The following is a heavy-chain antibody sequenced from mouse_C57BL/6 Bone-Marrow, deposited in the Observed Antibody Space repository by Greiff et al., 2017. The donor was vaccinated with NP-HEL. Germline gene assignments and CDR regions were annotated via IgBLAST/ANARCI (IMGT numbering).Heavy chain of an antibody. CDR1: GYTFTSYW. CDR2: IYPSDSET. V-gene: IGHV1-61*01. CDR3: APSLYYGSSRLHWYVDV. Sequence: VQLQQPGAELVRPGSSVKLSCKASGYTFTSYWMDWVKQRPGQGLEWIGNIYPSDSETHYNQKFKDKATLTVDKSSSTAYMQLSSLTSEDSAVYYCAPSLYYGSSRLHWYVDVWGTGTTVTVSS. D-gene: IGHD1-1*01. J-gene: IGHJ1*03.